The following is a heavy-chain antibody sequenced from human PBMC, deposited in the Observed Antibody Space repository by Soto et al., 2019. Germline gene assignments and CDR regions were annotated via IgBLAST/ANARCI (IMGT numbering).Heavy chain of an antibody. CDR3: ARDREGDGYNFDY. Sequence: EVQLVESGGGLVQPGGSLRLSCAASGFTFSSYSMNWVRQAPGKGLEWVSYINSSSSIIHYADSVKGRFTISRDNAKNSLYLQMNSLRADDTAVYYCARDREGDGYNFDYWGQGTLVTVSS. J-gene: IGHJ4*02. V-gene: IGHV3-48*01. D-gene: IGHD6-25*01. CDR1: GFTFSSYS. CDR2: INSSSSII.